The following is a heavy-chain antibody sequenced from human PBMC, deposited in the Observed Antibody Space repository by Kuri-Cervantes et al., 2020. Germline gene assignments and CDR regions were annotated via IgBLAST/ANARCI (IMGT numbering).Heavy chain of an antibody. Sequence: GGSLRLSCAASGFTFSDYYMSWIRQAPGKGLEWVPYISSSGSTIYYADSVKGRFTISRDNAKNSLYLQMNSLRAENTALYYCAKDIGAANDYWGRGTLVTVSS. D-gene: IGHD2-15*01. J-gene: IGHJ4*02. CDR3: AKDIGAANDY. CDR2: ISSSGSTI. V-gene: IGHV3-11*01. CDR1: GFTFSDYY.